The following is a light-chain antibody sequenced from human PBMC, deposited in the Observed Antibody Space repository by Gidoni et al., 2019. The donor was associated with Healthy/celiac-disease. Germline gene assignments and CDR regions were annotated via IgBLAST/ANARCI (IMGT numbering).Light chain of an antibody. J-gene: IGKJ2*01. CDR2: WAS. CDR1: QSVLYSSNNKNY. V-gene: IGKV4-1*01. Sequence: DIVMTQSPDSLAVSLGERATINCKSRQSVLYSSNNKNYLAWYQQKPGQPPKLLIYWASTRESGVPDRLSGSGSGTDFTLTISSRQAEDVAVYYCQQYYSTPTFGQGTKLEIK. CDR3: QQYYSTPT.